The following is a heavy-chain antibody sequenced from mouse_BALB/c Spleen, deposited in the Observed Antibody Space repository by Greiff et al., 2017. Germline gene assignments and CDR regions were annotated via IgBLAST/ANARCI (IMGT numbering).Heavy chain of an antibody. D-gene: IGHD1-1*01. Sequence: VQLQQSGPGLVAPSQSLSITCTVSGFSLTSYDISWIRQPPGKGLEWLGVIWTGGGTNYNSAFMSRLSISKDNSKSQVFLKMNSLQTDDTAIYYCVRDRDYYGSSSDYYAMDYWGQGTSVTVSS. V-gene: IGHV2-9-2*01. CDR1: GFSLTSYD. CDR2: IWTGGGT. CDR3: VRDRDYYGSSSDYYAMDY. J-gene: IGHJ4*01.